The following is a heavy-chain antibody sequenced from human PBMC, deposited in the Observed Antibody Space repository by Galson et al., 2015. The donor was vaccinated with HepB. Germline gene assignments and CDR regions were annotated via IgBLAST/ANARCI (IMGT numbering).Heavy chain of an antibody. CDR1: GYSCASYW. CDR3: ARLSADCSGGSCYDATYFDY. J-gene: IGHJ4*02. Sequence: SGAEVTKPGESLRISCRGSGYSCASYWVSWGRQMPGKGLECMGRMDPSDSDTNYSPSFQGPVAISADRSISTAYMQWCILKASDSAMYYCARLSADCSGGSCYDATYFDYWGQGTLVTVSS. CDR2: MDPSDSDT. D-gene: IGHD2-15*01. V-gene: IGHV5-10-1*01.